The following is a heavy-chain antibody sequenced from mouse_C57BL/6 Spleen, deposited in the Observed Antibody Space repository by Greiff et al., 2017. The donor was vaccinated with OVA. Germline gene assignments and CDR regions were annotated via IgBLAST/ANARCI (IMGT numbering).Heavy chain of an antibody. J-gene: IGHJ2*01. CDR3: TTRGYGIDY. Sequence: VQLPQSGAELVRPGASVKLSCTASGFNIKDYYMHWVKQRPEQGLEWIGRLDPEDGDTEYAPKFKGKATVTADTSYNTAYLQLSSLTSEGTAVYYCTTRGYGIDYWGQGTTLTVSS. CDR2: LDPEDGDT. CDR1: GFNIKDYY. V-gene: IGHV14-1*01. D-gene: IGHD3-1*01.